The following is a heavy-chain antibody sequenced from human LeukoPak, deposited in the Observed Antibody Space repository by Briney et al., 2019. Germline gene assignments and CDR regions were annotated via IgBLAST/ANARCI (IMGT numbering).Heavy chain of an antibody. CDR2: INPNSGGT. Sequence: ASVKVSCKTSGYSFTGYYMHWVRQAPGQALEWMGWINPNSGGTNYAQKFQGRVTMTRDTSISTAYMELSRLRSDDTAVYYCARASYYYDSSGYPGYYFDYWGQGTLVTVSS. D-gene: IGHD3-22*01. CDR3: ARASYYYDSSGYPGYYFDY. J-gene: IGHJ4*02. V-gene: IGHV1-2*02. CDR1: GYSFTGYY.